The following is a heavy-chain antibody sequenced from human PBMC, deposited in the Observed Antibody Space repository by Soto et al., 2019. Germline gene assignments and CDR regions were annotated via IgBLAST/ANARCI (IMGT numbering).Heavy chain of an antibody. CDR2: TSSYNTDT. J-gene: IGHJ6*02. CDR1: GYRFETYA. D-gene: IGHD3-3*01. CDR3: ARGPGVIIGAMDV. V-gene: IGHV1-18*01. Sequence: QVQLVQSGGEVKKPGASVKVSCKSSGYRFETYAMNRVRQAPGQGLEWMGWTSSYNTDTFYADKFQDRVSMTTDTSTGTAYLELRSLSSDDTAVYYCARGPGVIIGAMDVWGQGTAVTVSS.